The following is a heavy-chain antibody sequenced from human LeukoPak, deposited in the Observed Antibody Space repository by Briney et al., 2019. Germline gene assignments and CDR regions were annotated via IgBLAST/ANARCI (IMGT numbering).Heavy chain of an antibody. D-gene: IGHD3-10*01. CDR2: IIPIFGTA. CDR1: GGTFSSYA. CDR3: ARDSSLYYGSGSYYGQYYYMDV. J-gene: IGHJ6*03. Sequence: ASVKVSCKASGGTFSSYAISWVRQAPGQGLEWMGGIIPIFGTANYAQKFQGGVTITTDESTSTAYMELSSLRSEDTAVYYCARDSSLYYGSGSYYGQYYYMDVWGKGTTVTVSS. V-gene: IGHV1-69*05.